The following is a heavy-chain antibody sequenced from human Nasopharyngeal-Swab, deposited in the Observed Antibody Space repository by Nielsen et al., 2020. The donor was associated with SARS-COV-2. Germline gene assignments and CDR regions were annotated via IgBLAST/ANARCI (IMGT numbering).Heavy chain of an antibody. CDR1: GFTFSSSA. CDR3: TGTMVQGV. CDR2: IRSKANSYAT. D-gene: IGHD3-10*01. J-gene: IGHJ4*02. Sequence: GESLKISCAASGFTFSSSAMHWVRQASGKGLEWVGRIRSKANSYATAYAASVKGRFTISRDDSKNTAYLQMNSLKTEDTAVYYCTGTMVQGVWGQGTLVTVSS. V-gene: IGHV3-73*01.